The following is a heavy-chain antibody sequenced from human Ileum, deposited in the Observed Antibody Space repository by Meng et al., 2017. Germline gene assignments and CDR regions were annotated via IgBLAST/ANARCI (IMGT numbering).Heavy chain of an antibody. V-gene: IGHV4-4*02. CDR3: VRHGGKYFDS. Sequence: QVPLRGSGPGLGEPSGTLSLTCTVSGGSISSSFYWSWVRQPPGKGLEWIGQIYLAGSPNYNPSLESRVTISVDKSKNQFSLRLTSVTAADTAIFYCVRHGGKYFDSWGQGTLVTVSS. CDR1: GGSISSSFY. D-gene: IGHD2-15*01. J-gene: IGHJ4*02. CDR2: IYLAGSP.